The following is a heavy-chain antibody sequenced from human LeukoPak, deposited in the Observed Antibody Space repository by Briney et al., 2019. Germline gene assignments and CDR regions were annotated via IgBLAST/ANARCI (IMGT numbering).Heavy chain of an antibody. CDR3: ARGVNSGYFDY. CDR2: IYSGST. D-gene: IGHD1-26*01. CDR1: GGSISSSSYY. J-gene: IGHJ4*02. V-gene: IGHV4-39*07. Sequence: PSETLSLTCTVSGGSISSSSYYWGWIRQPPGKGLEWIGSIYSGSTYYNPSLKSRVTISVDTSKNQFSLKLSSVTAADTAVYYCARGVNSGYFDYCGQGTLVTVSS.